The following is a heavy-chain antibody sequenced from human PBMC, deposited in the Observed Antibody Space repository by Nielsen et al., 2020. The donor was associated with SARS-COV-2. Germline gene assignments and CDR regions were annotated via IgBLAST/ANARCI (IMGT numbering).Heavy chain of an antibody. Sequence: SETLSLTCTVSGGSISSGGYYWSWIRQHPGKGLEWIGYIYYSGSTYYNPSLKSRVTISVDTSKNQFSLKLSSVTAADTAVYYCARSTVVTPESGFDYWGQGTLVTVSS. CDR1: GGSISSGGYY. CDR2: IYYSGST. D-gene: IGHD4-23*01. J-gene: IGHJ4*02. V-gene: IGHV4-31*03. CDR3: ARSTVVTPESGFDY.